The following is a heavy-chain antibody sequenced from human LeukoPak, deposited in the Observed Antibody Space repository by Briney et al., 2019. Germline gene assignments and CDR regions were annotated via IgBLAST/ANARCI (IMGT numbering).Heavy chain of an antibody. CDR1: GFTFSSYS. CDR3: AGSWYPYYYYGMDV. CDR2: ISSSSSTI. V-gene: IGHV3-48*04. J-gene: IGHJ6*02. Sequence: GGSLRLSCAASGFTFSSYSMNWVRQAPGKGLEWVSYISSSSSTIYYADSVKGRFTISRDNAKNSLYLQMNSLRAEDTAVYYCAGSWYPYYYYGMDVWGQGTTVTVSS. D-gene: IGHD6-13*01.